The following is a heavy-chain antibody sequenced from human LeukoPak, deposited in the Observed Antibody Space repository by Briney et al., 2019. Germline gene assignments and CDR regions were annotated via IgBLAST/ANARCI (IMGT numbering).Heavy chain of an antibody. CDR2: IYYNGNT. CDR1: GGSINNNY. D-gene: IGHD6-19*01. V-gene: IGHV4-59*01. J-gene: IGHJ4*02. CDR3: ARGGWSQDY. Sequence: KTSETQSLTCTVSGGSINNNYWSWFRQSPGKGLEWIGYIYYNGNTNYNTSLESRVTISVDTSKNQIHLRLSSVTAADTAVYYCARGGWSQDYWGQGTLVTVSS.